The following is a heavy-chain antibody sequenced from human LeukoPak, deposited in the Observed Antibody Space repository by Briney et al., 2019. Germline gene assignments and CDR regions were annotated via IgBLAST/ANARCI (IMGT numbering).Heavy chain of an antibody. Sequence: ASVKVSCKACCYTFTSYVFYWVRQAPGQALEWMGGMNPNSGNTGVAQNFQGRVTMTRNTSTSTAYMELSRLRSEDTAVYYCAREREGDYPRSYFDYWGQGTLVTVSS. J-gene: IGHJ4*02. CDR2: MNPNSGNT. D-gene: IGHD4-17*01. CDR1: CYTFTSYV. V-gene: IGHV1-8*01. CDR3: AREREGDYPRSYFDY.